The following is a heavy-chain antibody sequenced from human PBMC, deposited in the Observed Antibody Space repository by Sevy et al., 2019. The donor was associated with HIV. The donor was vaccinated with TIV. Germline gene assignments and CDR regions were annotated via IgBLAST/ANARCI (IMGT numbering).Heavy chain of an antibody. D-gene: IGHD3-3*01. CDR1: GDTFSTYD. CDR3: ASGGSGDVWNYGYYYYGMDV. J-gene: IGHJ6*02. CDR2: MSPKSGST. V-gene: IGHV1-8*02. Sequence: ASVKVSCKASGDTFSTYDINWVRQAPGQGLEWMGWMSPKSGSTGFAQKFQGRLTMTRDTSINTAYMELRSLGSEDTAVYYWASGGSGDVWNYGYYYYGMDVWGQGTTVTVSS.